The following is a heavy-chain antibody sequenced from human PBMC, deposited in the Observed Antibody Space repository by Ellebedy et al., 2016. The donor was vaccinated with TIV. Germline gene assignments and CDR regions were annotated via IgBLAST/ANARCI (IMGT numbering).Heavy chain of an antibody. V-gene: IGHV3-48*03. Sequence: GGSLRLSCAASGFTFSSYDMNWVRQAPGKGLEWVSYISGSGSAMYYADSVKGRFTISRDNARNSLYLQMNSLRAEDTAVYYCARHQTSPSMDVWGQGTTVTVSS. CDR1: GFTFSSYD. CDR3: ARHQTSPSMDV. J-gene: IGHJ6*02. CDR2: ISGSGSAM.